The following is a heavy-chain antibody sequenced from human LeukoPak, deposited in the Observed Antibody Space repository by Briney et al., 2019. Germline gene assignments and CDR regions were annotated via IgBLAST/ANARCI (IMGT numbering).Heavy chain of an antibody. CDR3: AASSGVTLGRF. D-gene: IGHD3-16*01. CDR1: GGSIGSGTHY. V-gene: IGHV4-31*03. J-gene: IGHJ4*02. Sequence: SETLSLTCTVSGGSIGSGTHYYNWIRQHPGKGLEWIGYIYHTGITSYNPSLKGRVIMSVDTSMNQVFLRLSSLTAADTAVYYCAASSGVTLGRFWGQGTLVSVSS. CDR2: IYHTGIT.